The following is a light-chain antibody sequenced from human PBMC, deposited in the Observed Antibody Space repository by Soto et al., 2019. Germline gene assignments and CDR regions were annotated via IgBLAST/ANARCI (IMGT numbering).Light chain of an antibody. CDR3: HQYNNWPVT. J-gene: IGKJ4*01. CDR2: GAS. CDR1: QSVSTN. V-gene: IGKV3-15*01. Sequence: EIVMTQSPATLSVSPGERATLSCRASQSVSTNLAWYQQKPGQAPRLLIYGASTRTTVVPARFSGSGSGTEFTRTISSLQSEDLAVYFCHQYNNWPVTFGGGTKVEIK.